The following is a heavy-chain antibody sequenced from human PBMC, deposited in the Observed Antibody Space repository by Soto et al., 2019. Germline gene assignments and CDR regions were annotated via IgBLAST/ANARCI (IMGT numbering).Heavy chain of an antibody. D-gene: IGHD2-21*02. CDR3: ARGGGTGCVTPLDPLDY. CDR2: ISAYNGNT. J-gene: IGHJ4*02. V-gene: IGHV1-18*01. CDR1: GYTFTSYG. Sequence: ASVKVSCKASGYTFTSYGISWVRQAPGQGLEWMGWISAYNGNTNYAQKLQGRVTMTTDTSTSTAYMELRSLRSDDTAVYYCARGGGTGCVTPLDPLDYWGQGTLVTVSS.